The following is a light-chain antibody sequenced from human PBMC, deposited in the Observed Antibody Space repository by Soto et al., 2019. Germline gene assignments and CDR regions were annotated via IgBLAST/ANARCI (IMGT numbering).Light chain of an antibody. Sequence: DIQMTQSPSSLSASVGDRVTITCRASQSISSYLNWYQQKPGKAPKLLIYATSSLQSGVPSRFSVSGSGTDFTLTISSLQPEDFATYYCQQSYRTPQTFGQGTKVEI. J-gene: IGKJ1*01. V-gene: IGKV1-39*01. CDR3: QQSYRTPQT. CDR2: ATS. CDR1: QSISSY.